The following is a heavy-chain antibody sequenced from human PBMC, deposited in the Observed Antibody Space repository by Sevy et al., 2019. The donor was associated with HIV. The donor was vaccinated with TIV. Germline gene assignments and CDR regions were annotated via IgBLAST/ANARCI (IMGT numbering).Heavy chain of an antibody. D-gene: IGHD3-22*01. CDR2: ISGSGGST. CDR1: GFTFSSYA. Sequence: GGSLRLSCAASGFTFSSYAMSWVRQAPGKGLEWVSAISGSGGSTYYAHSVKGRFTISRDNSKNTLYLQMNSLRAEDTAVYYCAKESPGYNYDSSGSLDYWGQGTLVTVSS. V-gene: IGHV3-23*01. CDR3: AKESPGYNYDSSGSLDY. J-gene: IGHJ4*02.